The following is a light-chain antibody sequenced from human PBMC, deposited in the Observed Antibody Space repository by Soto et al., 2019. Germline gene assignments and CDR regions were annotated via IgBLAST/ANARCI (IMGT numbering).Light chain of an antibody. CDR3: MQALQAPLT. CDR2: LGS. CDR1: QSLLNSNGYNY. J-gene: IGKJ1*01. Sequence: DIVVTQSPLSLPVTPGKPASISCRSSQSLLNSNGYNYLDWYLQKPGQSPQLLIYLGSNRASGVPDRFSGSGSGTDFTLKISRVEAEDGGLYYCMQALQAPLTFGQGTKVEIE. V-gene: IGKV2-28*01.